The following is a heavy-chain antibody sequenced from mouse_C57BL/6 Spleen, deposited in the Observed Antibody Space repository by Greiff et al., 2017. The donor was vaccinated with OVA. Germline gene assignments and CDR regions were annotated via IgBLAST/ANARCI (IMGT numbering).Heavy chain of an antibody. J-gene: IGHJ3*01. CDR2: ISYDGST. V-gene: IGHV3-6*01. CDR1: GYSITSGYY. Sequence: EVQLQESGPGLVKPSQSLSLTCPVTGYSITSGYYWNWIRQFPGNKLEWMGYISYDGSTNYNPSLKNRISITRDTSKNQFFLKLNSVTTEDTATYYCARNLYYDYEAWFAYWGQGTLVTVSA. D-gene: IGHD2-4*01. CDR3: ARNLYYDYEAWFAY.